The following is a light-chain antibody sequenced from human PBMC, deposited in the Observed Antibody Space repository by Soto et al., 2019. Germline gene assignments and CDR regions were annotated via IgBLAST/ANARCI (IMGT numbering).Light chain of an antibody. J-gene: IGLJ3*02. CDR3: AAWDDSLNGWV. CDR1: SSDIGSYNL. Sequence: QSALTQPASVSGSPEQSITISCTGTSSDIGSYNLVSWYQQHPGKAPKVMIYEATKRPSGVPDRFSGSKSGTSASLAISGLQSEDEADYYCAAWDDSLNGWVFGGGTKVTVL. V-gene: IGLV2-14*02. CDR2: EAT.